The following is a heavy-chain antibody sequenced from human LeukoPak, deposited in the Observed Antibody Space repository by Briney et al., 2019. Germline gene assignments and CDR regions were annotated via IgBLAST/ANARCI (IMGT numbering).Heavy chain of an antibody. D-gene: IGHD3-22*01. Sequence: ASVKVSCKVSGCTLTELSMHWVRQAPGKGLEWMGGFDPEDGETIYAQKFQGRVTMTEDTSTDTAYMELSSLRSEDTAVYYCATDILGYYDSSGYSYYWGQGTLVTVSS. CDR2: FDPEDGET. J-gene: IGHJ4*02. CDR3: ATDILGYYDSSGYSYY. V-gene: IGHV1-24*01. CDR1: GCTLTELS.